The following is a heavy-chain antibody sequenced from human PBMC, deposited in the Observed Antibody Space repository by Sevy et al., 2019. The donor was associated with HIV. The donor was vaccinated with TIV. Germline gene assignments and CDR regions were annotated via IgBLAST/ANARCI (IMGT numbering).Heavy chain of an antibody. CDR3: SKGGSGTGWFDP. Sequence: GWSLRLSCRASGFNFGDYPMSWFRQAPGKGLAWVGFIRSKASGGKTQYAASVKGRFTISRDDSESIAYLQMNSLKIEDTAVYYCSKGGSGTGWFDPWGQGTLVTVSS. CDR2: IRSKASGGKT. D-gene: IGHD3-10*01. V-gene: IGHV3-49*03. CDR1: GFNFGDYP. J-gene: IGHJ5*02.